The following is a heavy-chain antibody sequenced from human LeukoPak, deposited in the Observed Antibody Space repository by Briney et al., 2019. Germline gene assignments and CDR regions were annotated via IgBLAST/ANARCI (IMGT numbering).Heavy chain of an antibody. CDR1: GFTFSKYW. J-gene: IGHJ4*02. CDR3: ATKQWLAPPPDS. CDR2: INTDGTVT. V-gene: IGHV3-74*01. D-gene: IGHD6-19*01. Sequence: GGSLRLSCAASGFTFSKYWMLWVRQAPGKGLESVSLINTDGTVTTYADSVKGRFTVSRDNADNTMFLQMNSVRDEDTAVYYCATKQWLAPPPDSWGQGTPVTVSS.